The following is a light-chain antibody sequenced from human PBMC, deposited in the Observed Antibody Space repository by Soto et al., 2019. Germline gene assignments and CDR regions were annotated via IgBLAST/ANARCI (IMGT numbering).Light chain of an antibody. CDR3: QQYNNYWT. CDR1: QSISSW. J-gene: IGKJ1*01. CDR2: EAS. V-gene: IGKV1-5*01. Sequence: DIPTSQSPSTLSGSVGDRDTITCRASQSISSWLAWYQQKPGKAPKLLIYEASTLRSGVPSRFSGSGSATEFTLTISSLQPDDFATYYCQQYNNYWTFGQGTKVDIK.